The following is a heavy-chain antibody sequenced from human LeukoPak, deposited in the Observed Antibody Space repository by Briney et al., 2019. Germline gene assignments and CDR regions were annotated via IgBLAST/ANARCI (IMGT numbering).Heavy chain of an antibody. CDR2: ISYDGSNK. V-gene: IGHV3-30*03. Sequence: GGSLRLSCAASGFTFSSYGMHWVRQAPGKGLEWVAVISYDGSNKYYADSVKGRFTISRDNSKNTLYLQMNSLRAEDTAVYYCARDSYGSGSYYNELSYYMDVWGKGTTVTVSS. CDR3: ARDSYGSGSYYNELSYYMDV. D-gene: IGHD3-10*01. CDR1: GFTFSSYG. J-gene: IGHJ6*03.